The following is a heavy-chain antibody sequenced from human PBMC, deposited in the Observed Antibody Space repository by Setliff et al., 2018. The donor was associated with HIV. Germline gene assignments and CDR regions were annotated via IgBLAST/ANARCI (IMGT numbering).Heavy chain of an antibody. CDR2: IYYNTRT. CDR1: GGSISSSSFY. CDR3: AGNQNWNGYAFPYIDV. Sequence: SETLSLTCNVSGGSISSSSFYWAWLRQPPGKEPEWIASIYYNTRTYYNLSLRSRVTISADTSKNLFSLKMTSVTAADTAVYYCAGNQNWNGYAFPYIDVWGKGTTVTVSS. V-gene: IGHV4-39*02. D-gene: IGHD3-3*01. J-gene: IGHJ6*03.